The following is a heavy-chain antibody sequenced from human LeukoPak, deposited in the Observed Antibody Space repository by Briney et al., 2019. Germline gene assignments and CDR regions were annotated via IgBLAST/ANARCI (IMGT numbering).Heavy chain of an antibody. CDR2: IYTSGST. Sequence: SETLSLTCTVSGGSISSYYWSWIRQPAGKGLEWIGRIYTSGSTNYNPSLKSRVTMSVDTSKNQFSLKLSSVTAADTAVYHCARQPGIAAAGQGNYFDYRGQGTLVTVSS. CDR3: ARQPGIAAAGQGNYFDY. J-gene: IGHJ4*02. CDR1: GGSISSYY. V-gene: IGHV4-4*07. D-gene: IGHD6-13*01.